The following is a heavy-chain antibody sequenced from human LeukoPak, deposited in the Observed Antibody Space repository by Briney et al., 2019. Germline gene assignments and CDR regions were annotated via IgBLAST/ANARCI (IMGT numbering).Heavy chain of an antibody. V-gene: IGHV4-31*03. Sequence: PSQTLSLTCTVSGGSISSGGYYWSWIRQHPGKGLEWIGYIYYSGSTNYNLSLKSRVTISVDTSKNQFSLKLSSVTAADTAVYYCARRVSMVVGSPYNWFDPWGQGTLVTVSS. CDR2: IYYSGST. D-gene: IGHD4/OR15-4a*01. CDR3: ARRVSMVVGSPYNWFDP. CDR1: GGSISSGGYY. J-gene: IGHJ5*02.